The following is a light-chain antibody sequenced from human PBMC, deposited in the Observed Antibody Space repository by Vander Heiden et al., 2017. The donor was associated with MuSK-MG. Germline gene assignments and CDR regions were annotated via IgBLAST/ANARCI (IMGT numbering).Light chain of an antibody. CDR2: GPS. CDR3: QQYNNWPQT. J-gene: IGKJ1*01. CDR1: QSVSNN. Sequence: EIVMTQSPATLSVSPGERATLSCRASQSVSNNLAWYQQKPGQAPRLLIYGPSTRATGIPARFSGSGSGTEFTLTISSLQSEDFAVYYCQQYNNWPQTFGQGTKVEMK. V-gene: IGKV3-15*01.